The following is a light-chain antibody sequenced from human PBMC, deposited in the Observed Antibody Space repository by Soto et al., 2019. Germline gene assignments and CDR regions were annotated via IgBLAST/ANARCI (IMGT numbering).Light chain of an antibody. CDR1: STDVGGYNY. J-gene: IGLJ1*01. CDR3: GSYPSTDTPFV. Sequence: QSVLAQPSSVSGSPGQAITISCTGTSTDVGGYNYVSWYQHHPGKGPKLIIYEVSNRPSGVSDRFSGSKSGNKASLIIPHLKAAHEPDYYRGSYPSTDTPFVFGTGTKITV. V-gene: IGLV2-14*01. CDR2: EVS.